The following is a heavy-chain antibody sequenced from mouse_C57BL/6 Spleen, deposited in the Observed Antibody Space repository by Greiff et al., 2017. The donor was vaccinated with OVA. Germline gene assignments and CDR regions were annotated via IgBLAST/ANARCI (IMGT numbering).Heavy chain of an antibody. CDR2: ISYDGSN. Sequence: EVKLIESGPGLVKPSQSLSLTCSVTGYSITSGYSWNWFRQFPGNKLEWMGYISYDGSNHSNPSLKNRISITRDTSKNQFFLKLNSVTTEDTATYYCARGGTTVVAYYAMDDWGRGTSVTVSS. V-gene: IGHV3-6*01. CDR1: GYSITSGYS. D-gene: IGHD1-1*01. J-gene: IGHJ4*01. CDR3: ARGGTTVVAYYAMDD.